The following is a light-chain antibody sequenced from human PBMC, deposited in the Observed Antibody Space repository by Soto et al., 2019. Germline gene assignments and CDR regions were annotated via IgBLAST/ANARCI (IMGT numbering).Light chain of an antibody. V-gene: IGKV3-20*01. CDR1: QIVSSSY. J-gene: IGKJ3*01. Sequence: EIVLTQSPGTLSLSPGERATLSCRASQIVSSSYLAWYQQKPGQAPRLLIYATSNRATGIPDRFSGSGSGADFTLTISRLEPEDFAVYYCQQYGNSPVFTFGPGTKVDIK. CDR2: ATS. CDR3: QQYGNSPVFT.